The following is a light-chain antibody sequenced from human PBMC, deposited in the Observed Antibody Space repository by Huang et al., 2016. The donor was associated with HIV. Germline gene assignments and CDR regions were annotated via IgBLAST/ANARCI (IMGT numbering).Light chain of an antibody. CDR1: QSVLYSSNNKNY. Sequence: DIVMTQSPDSLAVSLGKRATINCKSSQSVLYSSNNKNYLAWYQQKPGQPPKLLIYWASTRESGVPDRCSGSGSGTDFTLTISSLQAEDVAVYYCQQYYSTPLTFGGGTKVEIK. CDR2: WAS. CDR3: QQYYSTPLT. V-gene: IGKV4-1*01. J-gene: IGKJ4*01.